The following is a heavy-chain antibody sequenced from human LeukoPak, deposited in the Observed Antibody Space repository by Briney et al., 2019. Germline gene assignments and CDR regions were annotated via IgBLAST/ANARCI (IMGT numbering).Heavy chain of an antibody. CDR3: ARGPLTVTRGFDP. D-gene: IGHD4-17*01. CDR1: GFTFSSYW. J-gene: IGHJ5*02. Sequence: GGSLRLSCAASGFTFSSYWMSWVRQAPGKGLEWVANIKQDGSEKYYVDSVKGRFTISRDNAKNSLYLQMNSLRAEDTAVYYCARGPLTVTRGFDPWGQGTLVTVSS. V-gene: IGHV3-7*01. CDR2: IKQDGSEK.